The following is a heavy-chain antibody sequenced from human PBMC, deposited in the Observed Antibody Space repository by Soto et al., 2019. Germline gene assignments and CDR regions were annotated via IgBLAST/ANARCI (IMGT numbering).Heavy chain of an antibody. J-gene: IGHJ4*02. Sequence: QVQLVESGGGVVQPGRSLRLSCAASGFTFISYAIHWVRQARGKGLEWGAVISYDGSNKYYADSVKGRFTISKDNSKNTLYLQMNSLRAEDTAVYYWARDSPPRRIAAAGTLDYWGQGTLVTVSS. CDR1: GFTFISYA. D-gene: IGHD6-13*01. CDR2: ISYDGSNK. V-gene: IGHV3-30-3*01. CDR3: ARDSPPRRIAAAGTLDY.